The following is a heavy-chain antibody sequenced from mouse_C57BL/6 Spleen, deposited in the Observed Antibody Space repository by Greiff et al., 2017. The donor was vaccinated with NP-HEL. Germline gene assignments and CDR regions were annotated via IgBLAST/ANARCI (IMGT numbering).Heavy chain of an antibody. CDR3: ARTIAAVLPADFDV. J-gene: IGHJ1*03. Sequence: VQLQQSGAELVMPGASVKLSCKASGYTFTSYWMHWVKQRPGQGLEWIGEIDPSDSDTNYNQKFKGKSTLTVDKSSSTAYMQLSSLTSEDSAVYYCARTIAAVLPADFDVWGTGTTVTVSS. CDR1: GYTFTSYW. CDR2: IDPSDSDT. V-gene: IGHV1-69*01. D-gene: IGHD3-3*01.